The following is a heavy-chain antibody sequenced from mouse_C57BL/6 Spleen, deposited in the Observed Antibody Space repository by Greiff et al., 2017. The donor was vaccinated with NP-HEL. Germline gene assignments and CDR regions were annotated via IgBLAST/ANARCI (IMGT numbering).Heavy chain of an antibody. V-gene: IGHV10-1*01. J-gene: IGHJ1*03. CDR1: GFSFNTYA. D-gene: IGHD1-1*01. Sequence: EVMLVESGGGLVQPKGSLKLSCAASGFSFNTYAMNWVRQAPGKGLEWVARIRSKSNNYATYYADSVKDRFTISRDDSESMLYLQMNNLKTEDTAMYYCVRRNYGSPYWYFDVWGTGTTVTVSS. CDR3: VRRNYGSPYWYFDV. CDR2: IRSKSNNYAT.